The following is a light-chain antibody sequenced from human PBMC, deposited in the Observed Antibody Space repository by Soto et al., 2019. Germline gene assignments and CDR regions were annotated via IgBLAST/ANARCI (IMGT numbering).Light chain of an antibody. CDR1: QTIGTY. V-gene: IGKV1-39*01. CDR3: QQSFNLPRT. CDR2: ASS. J-gene: IGKJ1*01. Sequence: IQMTQSPYSLSASGGDRITISCRASQTIGTYLNWYQQVPGKAPKLLIYASSSLQTGVPSRFSGSGSGTHFTLIINSLQPEDFGTYYCQQSFNLPRTFGQGTRVE.